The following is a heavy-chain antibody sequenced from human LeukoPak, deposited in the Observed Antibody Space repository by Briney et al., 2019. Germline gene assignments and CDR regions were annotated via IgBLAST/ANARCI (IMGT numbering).Heavy chain of an antibody. CDR2: IKQDGSEK. J-gene: IGHJ4*02. CDR1: GFTFSSYW. D-gene: IGHD3-3*01. V-gene: IGHV3-7*01. Sequence: GGSLRLSCAASGFTFSSYWMSWVRQAPGKGLEWVANIKQDGSEKYYVDSVKGRFTISRDNAKNSLYLQMNSLRAEDTAVYYCAKDLGQGTIFGVVIMPAYWGQGTLVTVSS. CDR3: AKDLGQGTIFGVVIMPAY.